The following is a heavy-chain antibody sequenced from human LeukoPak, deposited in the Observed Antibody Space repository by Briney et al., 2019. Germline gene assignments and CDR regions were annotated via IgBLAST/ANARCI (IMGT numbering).Heavy chain of an antibody. D-gene: IGHD2-2*01. CDR2: ISAYNSNT. CDR1: GYTFTSYG. J-gene: IGHJ6*02. Sequence: ASVKVSCKASGYTFTSYGISWVRQAPGQGLEWMGWISAYNSNTNYAQKLQGRVTMTTDTSTSTAYMELRSLRSDDTAVYYCAREHPDIVVVPAVFYYGMDVWGQGTTVTVSS. V-gene: IGHV1-18*01. CDR3: AREHPDIVVVPAVFYYGMDV.